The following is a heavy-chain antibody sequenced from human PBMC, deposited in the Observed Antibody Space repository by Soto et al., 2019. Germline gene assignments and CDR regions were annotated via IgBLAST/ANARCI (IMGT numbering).Heavy chain of an antibody. CDR3: AKAPNGGYGDLYYFDY. CDR2: ISGSGGST. Sequence: PGGSLRLSCAASGFTFSSYAMSWVRQAPGKGLEWVSAISGSGGSTYYADSVKGRFTISRDNSKNTLYLQMNSLRAEDTAVYYCAKAPNGGYGDLYYFDYWGQGTLVTVS. V-gene: IGHV3-23*01. J-gene: IGHJ4*02. CDR1: GFTFSSYA. D-gene: IGHD4-17*01.